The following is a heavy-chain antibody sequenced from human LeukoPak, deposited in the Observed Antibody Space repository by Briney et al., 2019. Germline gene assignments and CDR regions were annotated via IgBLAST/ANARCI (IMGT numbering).Heavy chain of an antibody. CDR1: GYIFATYW. CDR2: IYPGDSDT. J-gene: IGHJ4*02. V-gene: IGHV5-51*01. D-gene: IGHD4-11*01. Sequence: GESLKISCKGSGYIFATYWINWVRQVPGKGLEWMGIIYPGDSDTTYSPSFQGQVTMSVDKSINTAYLQWTSLKASDTAMYFCTRRRDYNDHGGQGTLVTVSS. CDR3: TRRRDYNDH.